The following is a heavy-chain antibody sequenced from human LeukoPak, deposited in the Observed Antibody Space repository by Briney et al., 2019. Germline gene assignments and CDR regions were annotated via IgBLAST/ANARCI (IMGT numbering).Heavy chain of an antibody. Sequence: PSETLSLACTVSGGSISSYYWSWIRQPPGKGLEWIGYIYYSGSTNYNPSLKSRVTISVDTSTNQFSLKLSSVTAADTAVYYCAGRSGYYTPTYFDYWGQGTLVTVSS. J-gene: IGHJ4*02. CDR1: GGSISSYY. CDR2: IYYSGST. CDR3: AGRSGYYTPTYFDY. V-gene: IGHV4-59*01. D-gene: IGHD3-3*01.